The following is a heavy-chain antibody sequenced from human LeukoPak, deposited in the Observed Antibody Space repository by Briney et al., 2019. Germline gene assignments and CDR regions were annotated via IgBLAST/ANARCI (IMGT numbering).Heavy chain of an antibody. CDR1: GFTFSSYE. V-gene: IGHV3-48*03. Sequence: PGGSLRLSCAASGFTFSSYEMNWVRQAPGKGLEWVSYISSSGSTIYYADSVKGRFTISRDNAKNSLYLQMNSLRAEDTAVYYCARGSTTYGSGSYYKGCFDYWGQGTLVTVSS. D-gene: IGHD3-10*01. CDR3: ARGSTTYGSGSYYKGCFDY. CDR2: ISSSGSTI. J-gene: IGHJ4*02.